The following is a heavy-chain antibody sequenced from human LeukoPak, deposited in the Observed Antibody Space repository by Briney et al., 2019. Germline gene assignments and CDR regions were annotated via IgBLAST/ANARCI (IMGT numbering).Heavy chain of an antibody. J-gene: IGHJ5*02. D-gene: IGHD1-7*01. V-gene: IGHV3-48*03. Sequence: GGSLRLSCAASGFTFSSYEMNWVRQAPGKGLEWVSYISSSGSTIYYADSVKGRFTISRDNAKNSLYLQMNSLRAEDTAVYYCARETRYNWNYGGWFDPWGQGTLVTVSS. CDR1: GFTFSSYE. CDR3: ARETRYNWNYGGWFDP. CDR2: ISSSGSTI.